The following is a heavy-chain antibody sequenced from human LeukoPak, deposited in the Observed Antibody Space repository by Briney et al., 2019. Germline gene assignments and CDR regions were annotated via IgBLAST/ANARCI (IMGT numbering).Heavy chain of an antibody. Sequence: SETLSLTCTVSGGSISSYYWSWIRQPPGKGLEWIGYIYYSGSTNYNPSLKSRVTTSVDTSKNQFSLKLSSVTAADTAVYYCARTYSGSYTGAYYFDYWGQGTLVTVSS. D-gene: IGHD1-26*01. CDR1: GGSISSYY. CDR3: ARTYSGSYTGAYYFDY. J-gene: IGHJ4*02. V-gene: IGHV4-59*01. CDR2: IYYSGST.